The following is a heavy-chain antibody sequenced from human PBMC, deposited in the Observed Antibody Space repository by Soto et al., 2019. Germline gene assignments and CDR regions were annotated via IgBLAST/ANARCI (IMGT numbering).Heavy chain of an antibody. CDR2: IYPGDSDT. CDR1: GSSFTTYW. CDR3: ARFYGSGSLYYHYGMDV. J-gene: IGHJ6*02. V-gene: IGHV5-51*01. Sequence: GESLKISGKGPGSSFTTYWIGWVRQMPGKGLEWMGIIYPGDSDTRYSPSFQGQVTISADKSISTAYLQWSSLKASDTAMYYCARFYGSGSLYYHYGMDVWGQGTTVTVSS. D-gene: IGHD3-10*01.